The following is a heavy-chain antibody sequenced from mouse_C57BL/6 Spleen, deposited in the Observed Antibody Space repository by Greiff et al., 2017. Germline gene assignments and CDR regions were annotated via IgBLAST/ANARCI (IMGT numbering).Heavy chain of an antibody. CDR3: ARHEEYYYGSRCYAMDY. CDR2: FYPGSGSI. J-gene: IGHJ4*01. Sequence: QVQLQQSGAELVKPGASVKLSCKASGYTFTEYTIHWVKQRSGQGLEWIGWFYPGSGSIKYNEKFKDKATLTADKSSSTVYMELSRLTSEDSAVYCCARHEEYYYGSRCYAMDYWGQGTSVTVSS. CDR1: GYTFTEYT. V-gene: IGHV1-62-2*01. D-gene: IGHD1-1*01.